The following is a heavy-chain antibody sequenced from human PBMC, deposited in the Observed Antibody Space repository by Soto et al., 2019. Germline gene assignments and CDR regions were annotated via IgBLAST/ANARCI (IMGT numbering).Heavy chain of an antibody. V-gene: IGHV4-31*03. CDR3: ARDRSPLVATMNFDY. CDR1: GGSISSGGYY. Sequence: QVQLQESGPGLVKPSQTLSLTCTVSGGSISSGGYYWSWIRQHPGKGLEWIGYIYYSGSTYYNPSLKSRVTISVDTSKNQFSLKLSSVTAADTAGYYCARDRSPLVATMNFDYWGQGTLVTVSS. CDR2: IYYSGST. J-gene: IGHJ4*02. D-gene: IGHD5-12*01.